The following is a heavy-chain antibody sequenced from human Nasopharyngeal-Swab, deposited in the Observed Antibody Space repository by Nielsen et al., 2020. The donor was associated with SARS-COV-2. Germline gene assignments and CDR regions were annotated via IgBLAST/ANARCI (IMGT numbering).Heavy chain of an antibody. D-gene: IGHD5-12*01. CDR2: ISTTTATI. J-gene: IGHJ3*02. V-gene: IGHV3-48*03. CDR3: AREVPYSGHDDAFDI. CDR1: GLGFSNYE. Sequence: GGSLRLSCAASGLGFSNYEMNWVRQAPGKGLEWISYISTTTATIYYADSVKGRFTISRDNAKNSLYLQMNRLRAEDTAVYYCAREVPYSGHDDAFDIWGQGTMVTVSA.